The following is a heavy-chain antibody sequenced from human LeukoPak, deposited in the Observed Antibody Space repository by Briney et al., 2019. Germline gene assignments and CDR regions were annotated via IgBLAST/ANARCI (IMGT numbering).Heavy chain of an antibody. V-gene: IGHV1-18*04. D-gene: IGHD6-19*01. Sequence: ASVKLSCKASGFGFSSYGIHWVRQAPGLRLEWMGWINAYTGRTKYIQKMRGRVTMTTDTSTNTAYMELRSLTSDDTAVYYCARGPGIDVAGVFDYWGQGSLVTVSS. CDR2: INAYTGRT. CDR3: ARGPGIDVAGVFDY. J-gene: IGHJ4*02. CDR1: GFGFSSYG.